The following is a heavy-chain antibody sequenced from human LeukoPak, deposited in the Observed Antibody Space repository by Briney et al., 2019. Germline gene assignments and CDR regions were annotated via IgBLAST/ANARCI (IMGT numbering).Heavy chain of an antibody. V-gene: IGHV4-59*01. CDR3: ARSGTTVTASDY. J-gene: IGHJ4*02. CDR2: IYYSGST. CDR1: GGSISSYY. Sequence: SETLSLTCTVSGGSISSYYWSWIRQPPGKGLEWIGYIYYSGSTNYKPSLKSRVTISVDTSKNQFSLKLSSVTAADTAVYYCARSGTTVTASDYWGQGTLVTVSS. D-gene: IGHD4-17*01.